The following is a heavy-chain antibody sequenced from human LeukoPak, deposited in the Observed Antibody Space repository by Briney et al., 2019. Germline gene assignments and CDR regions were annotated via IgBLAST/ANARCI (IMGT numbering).Heavy chain of an antibody. CDR3: ARHWTYYDSPYDY. V-gene: IGHV4-39*01. Sequence: PSETLPLTCSVSGDSVSSSSYYWGWIRQPPGKGLEWIGSIYYSGTTYYNPSLKSRVTISVDTSKNQFSLKLRSVTAADTAVYYCARHWTYYDSPYDYWGQGTLVTVSS. D-gene: IGHD3-16*01. CDR1: GDSVSSSSYY. J-gene: IGHJ4*02. CDR2: IYYSGTT.